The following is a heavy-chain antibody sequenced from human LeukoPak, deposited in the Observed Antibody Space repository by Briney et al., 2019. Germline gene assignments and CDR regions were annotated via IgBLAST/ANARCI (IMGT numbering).Heavy chain of an antibody. V-gene: IGHV3-48*01. D-gene: IGHD4-11*01. Sequence: GGSLRLSCAASGFTFNSYSMNWVRQAPGKGLEWVSYISSSTSTIYYADSVKGRFTISRDNAKNSLYLQMNSLRAEDTAVYYCARAQTNWGQGTLVTVSS. CDR3: ARAQTN. CDR1: GFTFNSYS. CDR2: ISSSTSTI. J-gene: IGHJ4*02.